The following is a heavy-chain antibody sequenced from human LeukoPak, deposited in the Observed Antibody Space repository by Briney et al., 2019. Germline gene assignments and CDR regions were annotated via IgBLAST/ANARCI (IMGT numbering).Heavy chain of an antibody. V-gene: IGHV4-59*08. CDR1: GGSISSYY. J-gene: IGHJ4*02. D-gene: IGHD3-16*01. CDR2: IYYSGST. CDR3: ARTLGANFDY. Sequence: SETLSLTCTVSGGSISSYYWSWIRQPPGKGLEWIGYIYYSGSTNYNPFLKSRVTISVDTSKNQFSLKLSSVTAADTAVYYCARTLGANFDYWGQGTLVTVSS.